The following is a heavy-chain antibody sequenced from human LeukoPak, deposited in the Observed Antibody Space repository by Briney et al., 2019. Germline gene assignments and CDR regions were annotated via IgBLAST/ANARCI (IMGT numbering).Heavy chain of an antibody. Sequence: GGSLRLSCAASGFTFSSYSMNWVRQAPGKGLEWASYISSSSSTIYYADSVKSRFTISRDNAKNSLYLQMNSLRAEDTAVYYCARDLFGPLDYWGQGTLVTVSS. V-gene: IGHV3-48*01. CDR1: GFTFSSYS. CDR2: ISSSSSTI. CDR3: ARDLFGPLDY. J-gene: IGHJ4*02. D-gene: IGHD2-21*01.